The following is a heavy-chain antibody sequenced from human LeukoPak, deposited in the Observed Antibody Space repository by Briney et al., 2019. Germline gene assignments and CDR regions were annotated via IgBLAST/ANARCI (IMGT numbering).Heavy chain of an antibody. CDR2: IYCNGNT. CDR3: AREVTMVRGVIQIDAFDI. Sequence: SETLSLTCAVSGGSIGINNWWSWVRQPPGKGLEWIGEIYCNGNTNYNPSLKSRVTISVDKSKNQFSVKLSSVTVADTAVYYCAREVTMVRGVIQIDAFDIWGQGTMVTVSS. CDR1: GGSIGINNW. J-gene: IGHJ3*02. V-gene: IGHV4-4*02. D-gene: IGHD3-10*01.